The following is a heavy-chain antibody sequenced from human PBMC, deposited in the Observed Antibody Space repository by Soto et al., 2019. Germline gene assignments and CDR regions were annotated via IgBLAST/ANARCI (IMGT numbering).Heavy chain of an antibody. Sequence: QVQLVQSGAEVKKPGSSVKVSCKASGGTFSSYAISWVRQAPGQGLEWMGGIIPIFGTANYAQKFQGRVTITADESTSTAYMELSSLRSEDTAVYYCARSRGVPAAAPRYYYGMDVWGQGTTVTVSS. V-gene: IGHV1-69*12. D-gene: IGHD2-2*01. J-gene: IGHJ6*02. CDR2: IIPIFGTA. CDR1: GGTFSSYA. CDR3: ARSRGVPAAAPRYYYGMDV.